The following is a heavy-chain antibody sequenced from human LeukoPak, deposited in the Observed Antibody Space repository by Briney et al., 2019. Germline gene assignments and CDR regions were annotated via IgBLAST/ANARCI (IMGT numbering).Heavy chain of an antibody. CDR2: ISSSGSTI. V-gene: IGHV3-48*03. CDR3: ARGTQQWLVQFAFDI. CDR1: GFTFSSYE. J-gene: IGHJ3*02. Sequence: GGSLRLSCAASGFTFSSYEMNWVRQAPGKGLEWVSYISSSGSTIYYADSVKGRFTIARDNAKNSVYLEMNSLRAEDTAVYYCARGTQQWLVQFAFDIWGQGTMVTVSS. D-gene: IGHD6-19*01.